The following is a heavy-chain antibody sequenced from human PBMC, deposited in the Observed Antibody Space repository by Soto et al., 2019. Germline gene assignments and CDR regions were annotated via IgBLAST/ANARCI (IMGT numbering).Heavy chain of an antibody. V-gene: IGHV4-30-2*01. CDR2: INHSGST. J-gene: IGHJ6*02. D-gene: IGHD6-13*01. Sequence: PSLTCAVSGGSVGSGGYSWSWIRQPPGKGLEWIGEINHSGSTNYNPSLKSRVTISVDTSKNQFSLKLNSVTAADTAVYYCARDRGIAYSTGGDVWGQGTTVTVSS. CDR3: ARDRGIAYSTGGDV. CDR1: GGSVGSGGYS.